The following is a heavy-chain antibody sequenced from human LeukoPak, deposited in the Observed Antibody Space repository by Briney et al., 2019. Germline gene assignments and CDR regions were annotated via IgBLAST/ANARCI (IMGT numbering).Heavy chain of an antibody. J-gene: IGHJ4*02. CDR3: AKDIAVSDCYFDY. CDR2: IRYDAANQ. CDR1: GCDFSNNG. V-gene: IGHV3-30*02. Sequence: GGSLRLSCGASGCDFSNNGMHWVRQAPGKGLEWVAFIRYDAANQYYADSVKGRFTISRDNSKNTLYLEMDSLRSEDTAIYHCAKDIAVSDCYFDYWGQGTLVTVTS. D-gene: IGHD6-19*01.